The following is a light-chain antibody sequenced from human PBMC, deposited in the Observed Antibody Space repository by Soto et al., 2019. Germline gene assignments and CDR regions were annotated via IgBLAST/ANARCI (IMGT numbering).Light chain of an antibody. CDR1: QGISNF. CDR3: QKYSSVIT. J-gene: IGKJ5*01. Sequence: DIPMTQSPSSLSASVGDRVTITCRASQGISNFLAWYQQKPGKVPKLLISAASTLQSGVPSRFSGSGSGTDFTLTITSLPPEDVTTYYCQKYSSVITFGQGTRLEIK. V-gene: IGKV1-27*01. CDR2: AAS.